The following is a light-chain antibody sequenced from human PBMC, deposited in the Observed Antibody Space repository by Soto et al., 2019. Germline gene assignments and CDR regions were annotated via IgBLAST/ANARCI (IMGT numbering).Light chain of an antibody. Sequence: AIQMTQSPSSLSASVGDRVTITCRASQDIRNDLGWYQQKPGKAPKLLIYAASSLQTGVPSRFGGSGSGTDFTLTISSLQPEYFATYYCLQDYRYPPWTFGQGTKVEIK. CDR3: LQDYRYPPWT. CDR2: AAS. J-gene: IGKJ1*01. V-gene: IGKV1-6*01. CDR1: QDIRND.